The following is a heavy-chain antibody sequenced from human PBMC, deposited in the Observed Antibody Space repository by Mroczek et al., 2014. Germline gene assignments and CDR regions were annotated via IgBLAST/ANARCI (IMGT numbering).Heavy chain of an antibody. V-gene: IGHV3-23*04. CDR3: AKLIFVVVTAIQGDNDAFDI. CDR2: ISGSGGST. J-gene: IGHJ3*02. CDR1: GFTFSSYA. D-gene: IGHD2-21*02. Sequence: VQLVESGGGLVQPGGSLRLSCAASGFTFSSYAMSWVRQAPGKGLEWVSAISGSGGSTYYADSVKGRFTISRDNSKNTLYLQMNSLRAEDTAVYYCAKLIFVVVTAIQGDNDAFDIWGQGTMVTVSS.